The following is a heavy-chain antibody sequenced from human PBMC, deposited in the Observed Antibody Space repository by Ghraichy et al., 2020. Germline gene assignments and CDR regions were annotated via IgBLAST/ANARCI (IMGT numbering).Heavy chain of an antibody. CDR1: GFTFTNSV. D-gene: IGHD1-26*01. J-gene: IGHJ4*01. CDR3: AAEGLYTGNRRGPICDY. V-gene: IGHV1-58*01. Sequence: SVKVSCKASGFTFTNSVVLWVRQARGQRLEWQGWIVVGSGNINYAQKFQNRVTITTDMSASTAYMELSSLSSEDTAMYYCAAEGLYTGNRRGPICDYWGQGTLVTVSS. CDR2: IVVGSGNI.